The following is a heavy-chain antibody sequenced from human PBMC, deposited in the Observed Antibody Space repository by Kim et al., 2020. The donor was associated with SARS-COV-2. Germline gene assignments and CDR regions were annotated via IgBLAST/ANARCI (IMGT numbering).Heavy chain of an antibody. Sequence: ASVKVSCKTSGYSFSSYGVSWVRQVPGQGLEWMGWISVDNGYTNYAQKLQGRVTMTTDTSTSTVYMELTSLRSDDTAVYYCARDVSYDILSDYFGNYFDY. CDR2: ISVDNGYT. CDR1: GYSFSSYG. CDR3: ARDVSYDILSDYFGNYFDY. D-gene: IGHD3-9*01. V-gene: IGHV1-18*01. J-gene: IGHJ4*01.